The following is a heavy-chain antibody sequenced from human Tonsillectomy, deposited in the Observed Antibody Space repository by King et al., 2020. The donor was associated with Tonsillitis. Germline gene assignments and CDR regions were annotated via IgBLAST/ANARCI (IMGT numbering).Heavy chain of an antibody. CDR3: VRDVGDFLLDV. CDR1: GFSFSTYG. CDR2: ITGSGSNK. Sequence: VQLVESGGGLVTPGGSLGLSCAASGFSFSTYGINWVRQAPGKGLEWVSSITGSGSNKYYADSVKGRFTISRDNAKDSLYLQMNSLRAEDTAVYYCVRDVGDFLLDVGGQGTTVTVSS. V-gene: IGHV3-21*01. D-gene: IGHD4-17*01. J-gene: IGHJ6*02.